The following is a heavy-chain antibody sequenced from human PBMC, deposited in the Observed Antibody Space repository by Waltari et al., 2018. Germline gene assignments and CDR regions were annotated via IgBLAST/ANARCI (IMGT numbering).Heavy chain of an antibody. V-gene: IGHV4-59*01. J-gene: IGHJ6*03. D-gene: IGHD5-12*01. CDR2: IYYSGST. CDR1: GGSISSYY. Sequence: QVQLQESGSGLVKPSETLSLTCTVSGGSISSYYWSWIRQPPGKGLEWIGYIYYSGSTNYNPSLKSRVTISVDTSKNQFSLKLSSVTAADTAVYYCGAATIPGDYYYMDVWGKGTTVTVSS. CDR3: GAATIPGDYYYMDV.